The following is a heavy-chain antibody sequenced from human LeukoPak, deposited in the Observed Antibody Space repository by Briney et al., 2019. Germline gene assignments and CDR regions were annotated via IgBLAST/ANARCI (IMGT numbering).Heavy chain of an antibody. D-gene: IGHD3-10*01. J-gene: IGHJ3*02. CDR3: AKDLWFRASPRAFDI. CDR1: GFTFSSYV. Sequence: GGSLRLSCAASGFTFSSYVMSWVRQGPGKGQEWVSAISGGGDRTDYADSVKGRFTISRDNSKNTLYVQMISLRTDDTAIYYCAKDLWFRASPRAFDIWGQGTMVTVSS. CDR2: ISGGGDRT. V-gene: IGHV3-23*01.